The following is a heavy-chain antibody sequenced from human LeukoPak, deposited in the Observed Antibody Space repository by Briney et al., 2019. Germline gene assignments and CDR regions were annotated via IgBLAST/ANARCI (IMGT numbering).Heavy chain of an antibody. D-gene: IGHD6-13*01. CDR1: GFTFSSYW. Sequence: GSLRLSCAASGFTFSSYWMSWVRQAPGKGLEWVSAISGSGGSTYYADSVKGRFTISRDNSKNTLYLQMNSLRAEDTAVYYCAKDRGIAAAGYYFDYWGQGTLVTVSS. CDR3: AKDRGIAAAGYYFDY. V-gene: IGHV3-23*01. CDR2: ISGSGGST. J-gene: IGHJ4*02.